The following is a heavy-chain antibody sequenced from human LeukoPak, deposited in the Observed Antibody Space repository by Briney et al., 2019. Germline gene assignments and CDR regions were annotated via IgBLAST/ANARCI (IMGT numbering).Heavy chain of an antibody. J-gene: IGHJ4*02. CDR3: ASRIPYDSSSY. CDR2: ISSDGSST. D-gene: IGHD3-22*01. Sequence: GGSLRLSCAASGFTFSSYWMHWVRQAPGKGLVWVSRISSDGSSTSYADSVKGRFTISRDNAKNTLYLQINSLRAEDTAVYYCASRIPYDSSSYWGQGTLVTVSS. V-gene: IGHV3-74*01. CDR1: GFTFSSYW.